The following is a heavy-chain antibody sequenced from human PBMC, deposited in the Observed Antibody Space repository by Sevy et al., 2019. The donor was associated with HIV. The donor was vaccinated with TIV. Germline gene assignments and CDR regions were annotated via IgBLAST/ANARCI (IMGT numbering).Heavy chain of an antibody. Sequence: ASVKVSCKVSGSTLTRLSMHWVRQAPGKGLEWMVSFDPEDGKTVYAQKFQGRVTMTEDTSTDTAYMGLSSLRSEDTAVYYCATTKDYYDNSGDPFDYWGQGTLVTVSS. CDR2: FDPEDGKT. D-gene: IGHD3-22*01. J-gene: IGHJ4*02. CDR3: ATTKDYYDNSGDPFDY. V-gene: IGHV1-24*01. CDR1: GSTLTRLS.